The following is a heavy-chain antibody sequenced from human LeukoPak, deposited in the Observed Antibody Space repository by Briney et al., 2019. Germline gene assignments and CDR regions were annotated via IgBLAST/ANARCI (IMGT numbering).Heavy chain of an antibody. Sequence: PGGSLRLSCAASGFTFSSYSMNWVRQAPGKGLEWVSSISSSSSYIYYADSVKGRFTISRDNAKNSLYLQMNSLRAEDTAVYYCARDRQQQLSYCYYYYYMDVWGKGTTVTVSS. CDR1: GFTFSSYS. J-gene: IGHJ6*03. V-gene: IGHV3-21*01. D-gene: IGHD6-13*01. CDR2: ISSSSSYI. CDR3: ARDRQQQLSYCYYYYYMDV.